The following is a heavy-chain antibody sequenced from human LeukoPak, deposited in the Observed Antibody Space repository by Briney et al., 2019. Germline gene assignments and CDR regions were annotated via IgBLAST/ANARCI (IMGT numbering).Heavy chain of an antibody. CDR3: AKGGCSITSCYSGAFDS. Sequence: PGRSLRLSCAASGFTFDDYAMHWVRQAPGKGLEWVSGISWNSGTIDYADSVKGRFTISRDNAKNSLYLQMNSLRAEDMALYYCAKGGCSITSCYSGAFDSWGQGTPVTVSS. CDR1: GFTFDDYA. J-gene: IGHJ4*02. CDR2: ISWNSGTI. V-gene: IGHV3-9*03. D-gene: IGHD2-2*01.